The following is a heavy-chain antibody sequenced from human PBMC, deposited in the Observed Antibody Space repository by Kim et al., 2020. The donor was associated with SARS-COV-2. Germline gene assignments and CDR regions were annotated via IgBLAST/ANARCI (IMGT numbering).Heavy chain of an antibody. Sequence: SLKGRFTRSRNNTKNSLYLQMNSLRAEDTAVYDCAREGPSTSWGEYYFDYWGQGTLVTVSS. V-gene: IGHV3-30*07. D-gene: IGHD2-2*01. J-gene: IGHJ4*02. CDR3: AREGPSTSWGEYYFDY.